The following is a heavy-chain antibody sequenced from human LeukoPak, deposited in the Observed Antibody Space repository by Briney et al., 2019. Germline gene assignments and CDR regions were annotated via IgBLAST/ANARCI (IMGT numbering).Heavy chain of an antibody. J-gene: IGHJ4*02. CDR3: AREGGPYRPLDY. CDR2: VNLQGST. Sequence: SETLSLTCGVSGGSITNTNYWTWVRQHPGKGLEWIGEVNLQGSTNYNPSLMGRVAISVDTSENHISLQLTSVTAAGTAVYYCAREGGPYRPLDYSGQGTLVTVSS. V-gene: IGHV4-4*02. CDR1: GGSITNTNY.